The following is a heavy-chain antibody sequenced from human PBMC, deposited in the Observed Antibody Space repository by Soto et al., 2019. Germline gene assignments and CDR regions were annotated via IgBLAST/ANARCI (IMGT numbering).Heavy chain of an antibody. CDR1: GYSFTTYW. V-gene: IGHV5-51*01. D-gene: IGHD3-10*01. Sequence: PGESLKISCKGSGYSFTTYWIGWVRQMPGKGLEWMAIIYAGGSDIRYNPSFQDQVTLSGDKSISTAYLQWSSLKASDTAIYYCATAPPSFYFGSGSFLRGPYFDFWGQGTLVTVSS. J-gene: IGHJ4*02. CDR3: ATAPPSFYFGSGSFLRGPYFDF. CDR2: IYAGGSDI.